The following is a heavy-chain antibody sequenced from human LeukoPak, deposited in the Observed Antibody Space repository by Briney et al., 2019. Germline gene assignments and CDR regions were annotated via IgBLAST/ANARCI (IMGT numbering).Heavy chain of an antibody. CDR2: IYTSGST. J-gene: IGHJ6*03. CDR1: GGSISSGSYY. D-gene: IGHD1-26*01. V-gene: IGHV4-61*02. Sequence: SETLSLTCTVSGGSISSGSYYWSWIRQPAGKGLEWIGRIYTSGSTNYNPSLKSRDTISVDTSKNQFSLKLSSVTAADTAVYYCARSRSSPELYYYYMDVWGKGTTVTVSS. CDR3: ARSRSSPELYYYYMDV.